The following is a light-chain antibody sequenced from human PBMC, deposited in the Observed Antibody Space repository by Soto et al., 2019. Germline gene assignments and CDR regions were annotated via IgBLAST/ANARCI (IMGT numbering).Light chain of an antibody. J-gene: IGKJ4*01. Sequence: DIQMTQSPSSLSASVGDRVTITCRVSQGISNSLAWYQQKPGKAPKLLIYAASTLQSGVPSRFSGSGSGTDFTLTISSLQPEDVATYYCQKYNSARTFGGGSKVEIK. CDR1: QGISNS. CDR3: QKYNSART. V-gene: IGKV1-27*01. CDR2: AAS.